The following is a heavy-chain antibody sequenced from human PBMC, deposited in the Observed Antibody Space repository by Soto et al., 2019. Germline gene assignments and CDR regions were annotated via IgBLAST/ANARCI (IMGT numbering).Heavy chain of an antibody. J-gene: IGHJ3*02. D-gene: IGHD3-16*01. CDR1: GGSISSYY. Sequence: QVQLQESGPGLVKPSETPSLTCTVSGGSISSYYWSWIRQPPGKGLEWIGYIYYSGSTNYNPSLKSRVTISVDTSKNQFSLKLSSVTAADTAVYYCARPYIWGSSDAFDIWGQGTMVTVSS. CDR3: ARPYIWGSSDAFDI. CDR2: IYYSGST. V-gene: IGHV4-59*08.